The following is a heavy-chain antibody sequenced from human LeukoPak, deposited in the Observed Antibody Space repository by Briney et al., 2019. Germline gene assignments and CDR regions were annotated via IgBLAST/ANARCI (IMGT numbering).Heavy chain of an antibody. Sequence: GGSLRLSCAASGFTFSSYAMRWVRQAPGKGLEWVSAISVIVGLTYYADSVKGRFTISRDNSKNTLYLQMSSLRAEDTAVYYCAKDPPFYGDYGVVYWGQGTLVTVSS. CDR3: AKDPPFYGDYGVVY. D-gene: IGHD4-17*01. CDR2: ISVIVGLT. CDR1: GFTFSSYA. J-gene: IGHJ4*02. V-gene: IGHV3-23*01.